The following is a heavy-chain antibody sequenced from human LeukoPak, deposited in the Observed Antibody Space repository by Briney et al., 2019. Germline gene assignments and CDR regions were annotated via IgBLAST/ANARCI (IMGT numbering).Heavy chain of an antibody. CDR1: GFSFSSYT. V-gene: IGHV3-64*01. Sequence: PGGSLRLSCAASGFSFSSYTMHWVRQAPGKGLEYVSAIISHGGNTHYTNSVKGRFTISRDNSQNTLYLQMGSLRPDDMAVYHCARARMGATVSNYYYYYMEVWGKGTTVTVSS. CDR3: ARARMGATVSNYYYYYMEV. CDR2: IISHGGNT. D-gene: IGHD1-26*01. J-gene: IGHJ6*03.